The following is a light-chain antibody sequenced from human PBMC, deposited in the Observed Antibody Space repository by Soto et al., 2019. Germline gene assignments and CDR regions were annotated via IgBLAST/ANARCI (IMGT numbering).Light chain of an antibody. Sequence: EIVLTQSPATLSLSPVERATLSFRASQSVSSYLAWYQQKPGQAPRLLIYDASNRATGIPARFSGSGSGTDFTLTISSLEPEDFAVYYCQQRSNGKTFGQGTRLEIK. CDR2: DAS. CDR1: QSVSSY. CDR3: QQRSNGKT. J-gene: IGKJ5*01. V-gene: IGKV3-11*01.